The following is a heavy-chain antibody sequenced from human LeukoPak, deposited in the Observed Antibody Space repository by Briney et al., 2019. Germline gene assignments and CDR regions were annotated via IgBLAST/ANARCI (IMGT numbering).Heavy chain of an antibody. CDR3: ARLARVRLGDY. V-gene: IGHV4-39*01. D-gene: IGHD2-2*01. CDR2: IYYSGST. CDR1: GGSSSSSSYY. Sequence: PSETLSLTCTVSGGSSSSSSYYWGWIRQPPGKGLEWIGSIYYSGSTYYNPSLKSRVTISVDTSKNQFSLKLSSVTAADTAVYYCARLARVRLGDYWGQGTLVTVSS. J-gene: IGHJ4*02.